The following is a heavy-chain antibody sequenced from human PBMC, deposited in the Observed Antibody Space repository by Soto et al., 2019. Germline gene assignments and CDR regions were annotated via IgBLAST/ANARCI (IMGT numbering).Heavy chain of an antibody. D-gene: IGHD3-9*01. J-gene: IGHJ6*02. CDR3: ASGYYYDILTGYYGVYYGMDV. Sequence: PSETLSLTGPVYGWSFSGYYWHWIRQPPGKGLEWIGEINHSGSTNYNTSLKSRVTISVDTSKNQFSLKLSSVTAADTAVYYCASGYYYDILTGYYGVYYGMDVWGQGTTVTVSS. CDR2: INHSGST. CDR1: GWSFSGYY. V-gene: IGHV4-34*01.